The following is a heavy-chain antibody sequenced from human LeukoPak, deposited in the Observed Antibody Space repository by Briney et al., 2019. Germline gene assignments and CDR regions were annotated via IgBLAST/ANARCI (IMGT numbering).Heavy chain of an antibody. D-gene: IGHD3-22*01. V-gene: IGHV1-46*01. J-gene: IGHJ1*01. Sequence: AAVTDSLPSSVYTLTNYPMHWVRQPPGRGGEGMGLINPSRGSTGYAQKFQGRVTMARDTSTSTVYMELSSLKFEDTAVYYCARGWYYDSSGYPTSGYFQHWRRGTLAPVCS. CDR3: ARGWYYDSSGYPTSGYFQH. CDR2: INPSRGST. CDR1: VYTLTNYP.